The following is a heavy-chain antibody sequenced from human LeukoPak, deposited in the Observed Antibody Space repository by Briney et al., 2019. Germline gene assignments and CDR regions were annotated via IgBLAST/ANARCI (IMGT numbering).Heavy chain of an antibody. V-gene: IGHV3-21*01. D-gene: IGHD2/OR15-2a*01. CDR2: ISSSSSSYI. J-gene: IGHJ4*02. Sequence: PGGSLRLSCAASGFTFSSYSMNWVRQAPGKGLEWVSSISSSSSSYIYYADSVKGRFTISRDNAKNSLYLQMNSLRAEDTAVYYCARDIGFVATFPGLDYWGQGTLVTVSS. CDR3: ARDIGFVATFPGLDY. CDR1: GFTFSSYS.